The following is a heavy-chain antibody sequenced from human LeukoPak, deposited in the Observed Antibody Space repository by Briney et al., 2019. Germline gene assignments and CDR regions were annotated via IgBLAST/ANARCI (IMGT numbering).Heavy chain of an antibody. V-gene: IGHV5-51*01. D-gene: IGHD1-26*01. Sequence: GEPLKISCKGSGYSFSGFWIAWARQRPGKGLEWMGTIYPGDSDIRYSPSFQGQVSMSADKSISTAYLQWSSLKASDTATYYCAKSIVGATGAYRHWGQGTRVTVSS. CDR3: AKSIVGATGAYRH. CDR1: GYSFSGFW. J-gene: IGHJ4*02. CDR2: IYPGDSDI.